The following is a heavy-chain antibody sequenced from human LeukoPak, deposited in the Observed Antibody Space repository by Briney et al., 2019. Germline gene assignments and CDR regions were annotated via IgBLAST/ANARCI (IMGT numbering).Heavy chain of an antibody. CDR3: ARLNYYNSGTPGAFDI. Sequence: HPGGSLRLSCAASGFTFSSYEMNWVRQAPGKGLEWVSYISSSGSTIYYADSVKGRFTISRDNAKNSLYLQMNSLRGEDTAVYYCARLNYYNSGTPGAFDIWGRGTMVTVSS. J-gene: IGHJ3*02. V-gene: IGHV3-48*03. CDR1: GFTFSSYE. D-gene: IGHD3-10*01. CDR2: ISSSGSTI.